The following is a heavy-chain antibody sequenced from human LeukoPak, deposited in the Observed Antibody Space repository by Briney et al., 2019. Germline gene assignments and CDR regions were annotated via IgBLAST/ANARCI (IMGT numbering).Heavy chain of an antibody. Sequence: PSETLSLTCTVSGGSISSYYWSWIRQPPGKRLEWIGHTYYSGSTNYNPSLKSRVTISVDTSKNQFSLKLSSVTAADTAVYCASRSSIWSGYQDTLYYFDSWGQGTLVTVSS. CDR3: ASRSSIWSGYQDTLYYFDS. CDR2: TYYSGST. D-gene: IGHD3-3*01. V-gene: IGHV4-59*01. J-gene: IGHJ4*02. CDR1: GGSISSYY.